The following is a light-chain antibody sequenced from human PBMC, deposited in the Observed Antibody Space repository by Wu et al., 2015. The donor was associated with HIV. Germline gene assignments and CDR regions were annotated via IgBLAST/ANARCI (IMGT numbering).Light chain of an antibody. J-gene: IGKJ2*03. CDR1: QSFISTAY. CDR2: GGS. CDR3: QLYDRSPPVYS. V-gene: IGKV3-20*01. Sequence: EIVLTQFPGTLSLSPGEGATLSCRASQSFISTAYLTWYQQKRGQAPRVVIYGGSTRAAGVPDRFAGSASGTDFTLTISRLEPEDFAVYYCQLYDRSPPVYSFGQGTKLEIK.